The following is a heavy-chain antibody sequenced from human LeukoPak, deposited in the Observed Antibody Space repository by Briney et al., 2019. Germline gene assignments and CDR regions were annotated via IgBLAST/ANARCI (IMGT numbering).Heavy chain of an antibody. CDR2: IHYTGST. Sequence: SETLSLTCTVSGDSISSGPYFWGWIRQPPGKGLEWLGNIHYTGSTYYKSSLRSRVTMSVDTSKNQFSLMLRSVTAADTAMYYCARLDGGQLGHCSSTSCDGAFDIWGQGAMVTVSS. CDR1: GDSISSGPYF. D-gene: IGHD2-2*01. J-gene: IGHJ3*02. V-gene: IGHV4-39*07. CDR3: ARLDGGQLGHCSSTSCDGAFDI.